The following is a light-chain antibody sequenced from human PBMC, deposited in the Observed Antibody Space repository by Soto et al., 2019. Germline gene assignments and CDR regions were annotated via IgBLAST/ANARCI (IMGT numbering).Light chain of an antibody. J-gene: IGKJ1*01. CDR2: GAS. V-gene: IGKV3-15*01. Sequence: EIVMTQSPATLSVSPGERATLSCRASQSVSSNLAWYQQKPGQAPRLLIYGASTRATGIPARFSGSGSKTEFTLTISSLQSEDFGVYYCQQYKNWWTFGQGTKVEIK. CDR3: QQYKNWWT. CDR1: QSVSSN.